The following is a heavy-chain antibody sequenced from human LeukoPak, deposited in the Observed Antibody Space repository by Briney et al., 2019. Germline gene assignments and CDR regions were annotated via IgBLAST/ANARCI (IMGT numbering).Heavy chain of an antibody. CDR1: GGSISSYY. D-gene: IGHD2-2*01. Sequence: SETLSLTCTVSGGSISSYYWSWIRQPPGKGLEWIGYIYYSGSTNYNPSLKSRVTISVDTSKNQFSLKLSSVTAADTAVYYCARSCSSTSCYLGFDCWGQGTLVTVSS. CDR3: ARSCSSTSCYLGFDC. V-gene: IGHV4-59*08. CDR2: IYYSGST. J-gene: IGHJ4*02.